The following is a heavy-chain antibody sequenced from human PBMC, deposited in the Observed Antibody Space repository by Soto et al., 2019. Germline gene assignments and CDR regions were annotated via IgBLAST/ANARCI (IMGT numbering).Heavy chain of an antibody. V-gene: IGHV4-61*08. CDR2: IYYSGST. CDR3: ARAGLRYFVDYYGMDV. D-gene: IGHD3-9*01. CDR1: GGSISSGGYY. Sequence: SETLSLTCTVSGGSISSGGYYWSWIRPHPGKGLEWIGYIYYSGSTNYNPSLKSRVTISVDTSKNQFSLKLSSVTAADTAVYYCARAGLRYFVDYYGMDVWGQGTTVTVSS. J-gene: IGHJ6*02.